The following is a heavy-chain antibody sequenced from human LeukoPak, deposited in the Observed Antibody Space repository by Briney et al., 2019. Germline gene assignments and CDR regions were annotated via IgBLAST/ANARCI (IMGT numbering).Heavy chain of an antibody. Sequence: SETLSLTCTVSGGSISSYYWSWIRQPPGKGLEWIGEINHSGSTNYNPSLKSRVTISVDTSKNQFSLKLSSVTAADTAVYYCASTKGRTVDCSGGSCIYYYYGMDVWGQGTTVTVSS. V-gene: IGHV4-34*01. D-gene: IGHD2-15*01. CDR1: GGSISSYY. CDR2: INHSGST. J-gene: IGHJ6*02. CDR3: ASTKGRTVDCSGGSCIYYYYGMDV.